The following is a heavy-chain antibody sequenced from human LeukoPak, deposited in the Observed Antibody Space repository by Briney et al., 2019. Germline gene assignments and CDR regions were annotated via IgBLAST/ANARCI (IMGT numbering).Heavy chain of an antibody. J-gene: IGHJ4*02. CDR3: AKGAGWYYYFDY. D-gene: IGHD6-19*01. CDR1: GFTFSSYA. V-gene: IGHV3-23*01. CDR2: ISGSGGSS. Sequence: GGSLRLSCAASGFTFSSYAMSWVRQAPGKGLEWVSGISGSGGSSHYADSVKGRFTISRDNSKNTLYLQMNSLRAEDTALYYCAKGAGWYYYFDYWGQGTLVTVSS.